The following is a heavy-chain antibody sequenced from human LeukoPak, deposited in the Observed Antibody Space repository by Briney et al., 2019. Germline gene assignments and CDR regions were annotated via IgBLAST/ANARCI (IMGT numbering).Heavy chain of an antibody. CDR2: IARESYGGTS. Sequence: PGGSLRLSCTASGFTFGDYAVTWVRQAPGKGLEWVGFIARESYGGTSVYSAYVKVRFTIARDDSNSIAYLQINSLKTENTAVYYCTRDQTPYYWGQGTLVTVSS. CDR3: TRDQTPYY. J-gene: IGHJ4*02. V-gene: IGHV3-49*04. CDR1: GFTFGDYA.